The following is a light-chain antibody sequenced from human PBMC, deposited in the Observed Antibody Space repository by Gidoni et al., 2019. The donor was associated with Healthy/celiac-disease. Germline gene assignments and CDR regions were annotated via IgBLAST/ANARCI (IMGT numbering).Light chain of an antibody. CDR2: AAS. J-gene: IGKJ3*01. V-gene: IGKV1-39*01. CDR3: QQSYSTPFT. CDR1: QSISSS. Sequence: DIQMTQSPSSLSASVGDRVTITCRASQSISSSLNWYQQKPGKAPKLLIYAASSLQSGVPSRFSGSGSGTDFTLTISSLQPEDFATYYCQQSYSTPFTCXPXTKVDIK.